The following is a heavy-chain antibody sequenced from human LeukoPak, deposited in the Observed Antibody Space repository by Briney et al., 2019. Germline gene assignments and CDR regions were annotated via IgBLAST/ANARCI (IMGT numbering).Heavy chain of an antibody. V-gene: IGHV3-48*01. CDR3: ARDQGHYYGSGSYYYFDY. Sequence: GGSLRLSCAASGFTFSSYEMNWVRQAPGKGLEWVSYISSSSTTIHYADSVKGRFTISRDNAKNSVYLQMNSLRAEDTAVYYCARDQGHYYGSGSYYYFDYWGQGTLVTVSS. CDR2: ISSSSTTI. D-gene: IGHD3-10*01. CDR1: GFTFSSYE. J-gene: IGHJ4*02.